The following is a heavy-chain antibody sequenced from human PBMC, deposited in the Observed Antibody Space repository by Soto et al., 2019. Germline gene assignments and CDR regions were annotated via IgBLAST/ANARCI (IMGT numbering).Heavy chain of an antibody. D-gene: IGHD3-22*01. CDR3: VTEGRSSGSAGTFFH. V-gene: IGHV3-30-3*01. CDR2: ISNDGNSK. CDR1: GFSLSTKH. Sequence: QVQLVEGGGDVVQPGRSLRLSCAASGFSLSTKHMHWVRQAPGKGLEWVALISNDGNSKDYADSVKGRFTVSRDNSKNTLYLQMDNLRSEDAARYYCVTEGRSSGSAGTFFHWGQGTLVTVSS. J-gene: IGHJ1*01.